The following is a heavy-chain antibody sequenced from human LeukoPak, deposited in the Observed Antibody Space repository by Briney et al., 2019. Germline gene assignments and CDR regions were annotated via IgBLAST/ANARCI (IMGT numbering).Heavy chain of an antibody. CDR2: ISGSGGRDST. CDR1: GFTFSSYA. J-gene: IGHJ4*02. CDR3: AKGYSEYTSSWFDY. V-gene: IGHV3-23*01. D-gene: IGHD6-13*01. Sequence: GGSLRLSCAASGFTFSSYAMSWVRQAPGKGLEWVSGISGSGGRDSTYYADSVKGRFTISRDKSKNTVYLEMNSLRAEDTAVYCAKGYSEYTSSWFDYWGQGTLVTVSS.